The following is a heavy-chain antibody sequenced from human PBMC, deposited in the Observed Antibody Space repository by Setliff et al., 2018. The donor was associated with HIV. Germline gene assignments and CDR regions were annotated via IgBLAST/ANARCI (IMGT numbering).Heavy chain of an antibody. CDR2: IYYSGST. Sequence: PSETLSLTCTVSGGSISSYYWSWIRQPPGKGLEWIGCIYYSGSTNYNPSLKSRVTISVDTSKNQFSLKLSSVTAADTAVYYCARQITMVRGVYQPYYYYYMDVWGKGTTVTVSS. J-gene: IGHJ6*03. CDR3: ARQITMVRGVYQPYYYYYMDV. CDR1: GGSISSYY. V-gene: IGHV4-59*08. D-gene: IGHD3-10*01.